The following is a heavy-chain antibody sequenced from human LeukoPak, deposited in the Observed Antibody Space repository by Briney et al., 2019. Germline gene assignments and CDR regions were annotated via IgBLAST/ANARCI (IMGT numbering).Heavy chain of an antibody. J-gene: IGHJ4*02. V-gene: IGHV4-34*01. D-gene: IGHD3-16*02. CDR2: INHSGST. CDR3: ARGPHDYVWGSYRSSFDY. Sequence: SETLSLTCAVYGGSFSGYYWSWIRQPPGKGLEWIGEINHSGSTNYNPSLKSRVTISVDTSKNQFSLKLSSVTAADTAVYYCARGPHDYVWGSYRSSFDYWGQGTLVTVSS. CDR1: GGSFSGYY.